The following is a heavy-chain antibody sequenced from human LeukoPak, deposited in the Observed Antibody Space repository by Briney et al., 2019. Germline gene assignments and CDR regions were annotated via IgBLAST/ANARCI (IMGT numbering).Heavy chain of an antibody. CDR2: ISAYNGNT. CDR1: GYTFTSYG. D-gene: IGHD3-9*01. CDR3: ARNTYYDILTGYYYYGMDV. Sequence: ASVTVSCKASGYTFTSYGISWVRQAPGQGLEWMGWISAYNGNTNDAQKLQGRVTMTTDTSTSTAYMELRSLRSDDTAVYYCARNTYYDILTGYYYYGMDVWGQGTTVTVSS. J-gene: IGHJ6*02. V-gene: IGHV1-18*01.